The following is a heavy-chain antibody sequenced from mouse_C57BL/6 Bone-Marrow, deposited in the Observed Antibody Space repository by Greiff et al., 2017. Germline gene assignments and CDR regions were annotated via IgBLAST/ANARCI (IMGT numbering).Heavy chain of an antibody. V-gene: IGHV5-6*01. D-gene: IGHD4-1*01. J-gene: IGHJ2*01. Sequence: VQLKEPGGDLVKPGGSLKLSCAASGFTFSSYGMSWVRQTPDKGLEWVATISSGGSDTYYPDSVKGRFTLARDNAKNTLYLQMSSLKSEDTAMYYCARHRTGFDYWGQGTTLTVSS. CDR2: ISSGGSDT. CDR1: GFTFSSYG. CDR3: ARHRTGFDY.